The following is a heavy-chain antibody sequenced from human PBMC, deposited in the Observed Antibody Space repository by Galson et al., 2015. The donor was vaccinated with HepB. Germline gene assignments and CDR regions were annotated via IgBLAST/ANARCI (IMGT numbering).Heavy chain of an antibody. CDR1: GFTFSSYW. CDR2: INGDGSST. J-gene: IGHJ4*02. CDR3: ARTESGGGFGEFDFDY. D-gene: IGHD3-10*01. V-gene: IGHV3-74*01. Sequence: SLRLSCAASGFTFSSYWMHWVRQAPGKGLVWVSRINGDGSSTSYADSVKGRFTISRDNAKNTLYLQMNSLRAEDTAAYYCARTESGGGFGEFDFDYWGQGTLVTVSS.